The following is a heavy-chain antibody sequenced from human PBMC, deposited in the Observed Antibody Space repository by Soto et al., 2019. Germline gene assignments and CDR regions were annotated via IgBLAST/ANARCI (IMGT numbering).Heavy chain of an antibody. Sequence: PCGSLRLSCADSEFTVINNYMSCVLQAPGKGLEWVSVIYSGGSTYYADSVKGRFTISRDNSKNTLYLQMNSLRAEDTAVYYCARDRKGNKPFDYSGQGTLVTVSS. CDR3: ARDRKGNKPFDY. J-gene: IGHJ4*02. CDR1: EFTVINNY. D-gene: IGHD3-10*01. V-gene: IGHV3-66*01. CDR2: IYSGGST.